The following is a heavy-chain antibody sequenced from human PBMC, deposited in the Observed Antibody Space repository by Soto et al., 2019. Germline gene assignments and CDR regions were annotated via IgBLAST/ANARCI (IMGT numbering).Heavy chain of an antibody. D-gene: IGHD3-10*01. V-gene: IGHV1-18*01. CDR1: GYTFTSYG. CDR3: ACITMVRGVIMYNWFDP. J-gene: IGHJ5*02. Sequence: QVQLVQSGAEVKMPGASVKVSCKASGYTFTSYGISWVRQAPGQGLEWMGWISAYNGNTNYAQKLQGRVTMTTDTSTSTAYMELRSLRSDDTAVYYCACITMVRGVIMYNWFDPWGQGTLVTVSS. CDR2: ISAYNGNT.